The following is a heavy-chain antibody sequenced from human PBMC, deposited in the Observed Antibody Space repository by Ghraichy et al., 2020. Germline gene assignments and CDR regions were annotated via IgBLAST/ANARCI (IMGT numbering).Heavy chain of an antibody. Sequence: GGSLRLSCAASGFTFSTYDIHWVRQAPGKGLEWVAFIRYDGSNKYYTDSVKGRFTISRDNSKNTLYLQMNSLRAEDTAVYYCAKARSYGGSSGYDFDYWGQGTLVTVSS. CDR1: GFTFSTYD. V-gene: IGHV3-30*02. CDR3: AKARSYGGSSGYDFDY. D-gene: IGHD3-22*01. J-gene: IGHJ4*02. CDR2: IRYDGSNK.